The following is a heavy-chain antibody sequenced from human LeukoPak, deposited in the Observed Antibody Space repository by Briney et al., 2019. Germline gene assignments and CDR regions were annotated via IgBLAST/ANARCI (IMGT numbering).Heavy chain of an antibody. D-gene: IGHD1-1*01. CDR3: ARGRYNCNGFDP. Sequence: PSETLSLTCAVYGGSSSGSYWSWIRQPPGKGLEGIGEMNHSGSTNYNPSLKSRVTTSVDTPKNQFFLKLTSVTAADTAIYYCARGRYNCNGFDPWGQGTLVTVSS. CDR1: GGSSSGSY. J-gene: IGHJ5*02. CDR2: MNHSGST. V-gene: IGHV4-34*01.